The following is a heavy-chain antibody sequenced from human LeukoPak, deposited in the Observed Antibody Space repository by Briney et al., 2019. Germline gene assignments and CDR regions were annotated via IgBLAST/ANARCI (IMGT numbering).Heavy chain of an antibody. CDR3: ARGEGAYGDYRDY. CDR1: GFTFSSYE. Sequence: GGSLRLSCAASGFTFSSYEMNWVRQAPGKGLEWVSYISSSGSTIYYADSVKGRFTISRDSAKNSLYLQMNSLGAEDTAVYYCARGEGAYGDYRDYWGQGTLVTVSS. V-gene: IGHV3-48*03. J-gene: IGHJ4*02. CDR2: ISSSGSTI. D-gene: IGHD4-17*01.